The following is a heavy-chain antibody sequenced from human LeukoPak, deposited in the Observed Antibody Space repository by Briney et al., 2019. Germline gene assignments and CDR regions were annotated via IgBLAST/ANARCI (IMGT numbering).Heavy chain of an antibody. CDR1: GGTFSSYA. D-gene: IGHD1-14*01. V-gene: IGHV1-69*05. CDR3: ARDRKLRYFDL. Sequence: ASVKVSCNASGGTFSSYAISWVRQAPGQGLEWMGRIIPIFGTANYAQKFQGRVTITTDESTSTAYMELSSLRSEDTAVYYCARDRKLRYFDLWGRGTLVTVSS. J-gene: IGHJ2*01. CDR2: IIPIFGTA.